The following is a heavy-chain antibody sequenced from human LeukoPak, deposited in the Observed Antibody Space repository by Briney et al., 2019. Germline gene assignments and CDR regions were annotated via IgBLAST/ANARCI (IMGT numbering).Heavy chain of an antibody. CDR3: ARDYTPGWYEY. Sequence: GESLKISCQGSGYSFTIYWIGWVRQMPGKGLEWMGIINPPDSDTRYSPSFQGQVTMSADKSISTAYLQWSSLKASDTAMYYCARDYTPGWYEYWGQGTLVIVSS. CDR2: INPPDSDT. CDR1: GYSFTIYW. D-gene: IGHD6-19*01. V-gene: IGHV5-51*01. J-gene: IGHJ4*02.